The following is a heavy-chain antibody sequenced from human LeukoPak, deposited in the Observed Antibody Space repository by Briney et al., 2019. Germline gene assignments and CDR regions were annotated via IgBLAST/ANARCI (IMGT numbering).Heavy chain of an antibody. V-gene: IGHV1-2*02. Sequence: ASVKVSCKASGYTFTSYYMHWVRQAPGQGLEWMGWFNPDSGGTHYAQKFQGRVTMTRDTSISTAYMELNRLRSDDTAVYYCARQLQLLDYWGQGTLVTVSS. CDR3: ARQLQLLDY. CDR2: FNPDSGGT. D-gene: IGHD6-13*01. J-gene: IGHJ4*02. CDR1: GYTFTSYY.